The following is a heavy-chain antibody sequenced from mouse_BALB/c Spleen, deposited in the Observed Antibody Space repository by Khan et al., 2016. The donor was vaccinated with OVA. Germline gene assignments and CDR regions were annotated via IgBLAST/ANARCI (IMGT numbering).Heavy chain of an antibody. D-gene: IGHD2-1*01. J-gene: IGHJ1*01. V-gene: IGHV5-17*02. CDR2: ISSGSSTI. CDR1: GFTFSSFG. Sequence: EVQLVESGGGLVQPGGSRKLSCAASGFTFSSFGIHWVRQAPKKGLEWVAYISSGSSTIYYVDTVKGRFTIYRDIPKNTLFLQMTSLRSEDKAMYYGARSGGNFHWYFDVWGAGTSVTVSS. CDR3: ARSGGNFHWYFDV.